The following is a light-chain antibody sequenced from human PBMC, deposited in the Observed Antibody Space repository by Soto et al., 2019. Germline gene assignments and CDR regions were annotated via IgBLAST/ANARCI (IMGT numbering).Light chain of an antibody. J-gene: IGLJ3*02. CDR1: SIDVLSHDA. CDR2: EGN. Sequence: QSALAQPASVSGSPGQSITISCTGTSIDVLSHDAVSWYQHHPGKAPKLIIYEGNKRTSGVSNRFSGPRSGNMASLTISGLQAEDEANYYCCSYVYSNSWVFGGGTKLTVL. V-gene: IGLV2-23*01. CDR3: CSYVYSNSWV.